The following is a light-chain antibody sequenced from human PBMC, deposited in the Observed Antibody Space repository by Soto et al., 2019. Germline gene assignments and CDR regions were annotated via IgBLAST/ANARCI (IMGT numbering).Light chain of an antibody. V-gene: IGKV3D-15*01. J-gene: IGKJ4*01. CDR2: DAS. CDR3: QQYNNWPPLT. Sequence: EVVMTQSPATLSVSPGERATLSCRASQSVSSNLAWYQQKPGQAPSLLIYDASTRATGIPARFSGSGSGTEFTLTISSLQSEDFAVYDCQQYNNWPPLTFGGGTKVEIK. CDR1: QSVSSN.